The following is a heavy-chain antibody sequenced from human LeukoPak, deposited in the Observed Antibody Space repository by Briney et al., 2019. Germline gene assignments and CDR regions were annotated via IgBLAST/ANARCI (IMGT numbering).Heavy chain of an antibody. CDR1: GFTFSSYA. Sequence: PGRSLRLSCAASGFTFSSYAMHWVRQAPGKGLEWVAVISYDGSNKYYADSVKGRFTISRDNSKNTLYLQTNSLRAEDTAVYYCARDAGGYCSSTSCAEYYYYGMDVWGQGTTVTVSS. J-gene: IGHJ6*02. CDR2: ISYDGSNK. D-gene: IGHD2-2*01. CDR3: ARDAGGYCSSTSCAEYYYYGMDV. V-gene: IGHV3-30-3*01.